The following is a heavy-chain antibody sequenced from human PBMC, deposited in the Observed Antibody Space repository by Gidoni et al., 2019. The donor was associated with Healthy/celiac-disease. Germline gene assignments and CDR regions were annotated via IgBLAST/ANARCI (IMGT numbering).Heavy chain of an antibody. V-gene: IGHV4-4*02. Sequence: QVQLQESGPGLVKPSGTLSLTCAVSGGSISSSNWWSWVRQPPGKGLEWIGEIYHSGSTNYNPSLKSRVTRSVDKSKNQFSLKLSSVTAADTAVYYCARVANYYDSSGYYYADAFDIWGQGTMVTVSS. J-gene: IGHJ3*02. CDR3: ARVANYYDSSGYYYADAFDI. CDR1: GGSISSSNW. CDR2: IYHSGST. D-gene: IGHD3-22*01.